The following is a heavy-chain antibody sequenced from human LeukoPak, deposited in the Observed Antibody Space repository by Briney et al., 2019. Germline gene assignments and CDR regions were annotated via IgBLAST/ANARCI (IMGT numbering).Heavy chain of an antibody. Sequence: GGSLRLSCAASGFTVSSNYMSWVRQAPGKGLEWFSVIYSGGSTYYADSVKGRFTISRDNSKNTLYLQMNSLRDEDTAVYFCARATTTRTRFDYWGQGTLVTVSS. CDR2: IYSGGST. CDR3: ARATTTRTRFDY. J-gene: IGHJ4*02. V-gene: IGHV3-53*01. CDR1: GFTVSSNY. D-gene: IGHD4-17*01.